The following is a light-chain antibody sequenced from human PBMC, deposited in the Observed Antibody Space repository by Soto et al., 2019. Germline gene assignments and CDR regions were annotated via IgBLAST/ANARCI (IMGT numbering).Light chain of an antibody. CDR1: SSNSGGNS. CDR2: DDN. V-gene: IGLV1-51*01. J-gene: IGLJ1*01. Sequence: QSVLSAPPSLSAAPGQKVTISYSGSSSNSGGNSVSWYQQLPGTAPKLLIYDDNKRPSGIPDRFSGSNSGTSATLGITGFXTGDEAGYYCGSWDSSLSAYVFGTGTKVTLL. CDR3: GSWDSSLSAYV.